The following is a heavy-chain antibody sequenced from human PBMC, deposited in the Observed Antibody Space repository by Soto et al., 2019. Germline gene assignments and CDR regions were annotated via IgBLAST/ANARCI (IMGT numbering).Heavy chain of an antibody. Sequence: SETLSLTCTVSGGSLSSGGYYWSWIRQHPGKGLEWIGYIYYSGSTYYNPSLKSRVTISVDTSKNQFSLKLSSVTAADTAVYYCARSYYDSRDDAFDIWGQGTMVTVSS. CDR3: ARSYYDSRDDAFDI. CDR2: IYYSGST. V-gene: IGHV4-31*03. CDR1: GGSLSSGGYY. J-gene: IGHJ3*02. D-gene: IGHD3-22*01.